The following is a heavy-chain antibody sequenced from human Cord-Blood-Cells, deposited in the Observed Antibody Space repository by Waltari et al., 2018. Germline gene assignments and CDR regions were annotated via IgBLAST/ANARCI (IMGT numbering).Heavy chain of an antibody. CDR1: GGSISSSSYY. V-gene: IGHV4-39*01. CDR3: ARQGGYYGSGSYYDY. D-gene: IGHD3-10*01. CDR2: IYYSGST. Sequence: QLQLQESGPGLVKPSETLSLTCTVSGGSISSSSYYWGCIRHPPGKGLVWIGSIYYSGSTYYNPSLKSRVTISVDTSKNQFSLKLSSVTAADTAVYYCARQGGYYGSGSYYDYWGQGTLVTVSS. J-gene: IGHJ4*02.